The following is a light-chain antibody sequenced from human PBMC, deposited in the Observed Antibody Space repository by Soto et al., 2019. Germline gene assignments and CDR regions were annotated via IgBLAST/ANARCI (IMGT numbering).Light chain of an antibody. CDR1: QSISNW. CDR2: KAS. Sequence: DIQMTQSPSTLSASVGDRVTITCRASQSISNWLDWYQQKPGTAPNLLIYKASTLESGVPSRFSGSGSGTEFLLTNSSLQADESATYCGQQYSDSWRCGEGTKVDIK. CDR3: QQYSDSWR. V-gene: IGKV1-5*03. J-gene: IGKJ1*01.